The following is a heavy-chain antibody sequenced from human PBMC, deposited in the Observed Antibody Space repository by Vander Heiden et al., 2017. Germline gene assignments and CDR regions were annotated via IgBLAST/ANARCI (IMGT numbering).Heavy chain of an antibody. J-gene: IGHJ4*02. V-gene: IGHV3-23*01. D-gene: IGHD3-22*01. Sequence: EVQLLESGGGLVQPGGSLRFSCAASGFTFSSYAMSWFLPAPGKGLGWVSAISGSGGSTYSADSVKGRFTISRDNSKNTLYLQMNSLRAEDTAVYYCAKDKRLVVVMGFDYWGQGTLVTVSS. CDR2: ISGSGGST. CDR1: GFTFSSYA. CDR3: AKDKRLVVVMGFDY.